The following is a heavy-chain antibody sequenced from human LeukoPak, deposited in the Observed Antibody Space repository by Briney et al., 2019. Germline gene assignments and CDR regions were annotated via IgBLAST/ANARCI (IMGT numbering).Heavy chain of an antibody. CDR2: ISAYNGNT. CDR3: ARDLPPLLDTMVRGSGSWFDP. V-gene: IGHV1-18*01. Sequence: ASVKVSCKASGYTFTSNGISWVRQAPGQGLEWMGWISAYNGNTNYAQKLQGRVTMTTDTSTSTAYTELRSLRSDDTAVYYCARDLPPLLDTMVRGSGSWFDPWGQGALVAVSS. J-gene: IGHJ5*02. CDR1: GYTFTSNG. D-gene: IGHD3-10*01.